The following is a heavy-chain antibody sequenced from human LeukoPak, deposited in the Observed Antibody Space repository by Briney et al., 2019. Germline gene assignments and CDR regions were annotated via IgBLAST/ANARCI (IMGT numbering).Heavy chain of an antibody. V-gene: IGHV4-39*01. D-gene: IGHD3-10*01. CDR1: GGSISTTAYY. CDR2: IYYGST. CDR3: ARRDYYGYFDY. J-gene: IGHJ4*02. Sequence: NTSETLSLTCTVSGGSISTTAYYWGWIRQPPGKRLEWIGIIYYGSTYYNPSLQGRITISMDTSKSQFCLNLNSVTAADTAVYYCARRDYYGYFDYWGQGTQVAVSS.